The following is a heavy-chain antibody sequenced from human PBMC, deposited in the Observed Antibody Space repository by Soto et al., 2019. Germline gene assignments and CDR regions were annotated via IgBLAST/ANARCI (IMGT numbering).Heavy chain of an antibody. CDR1: GFPFSGYA. V-gene: IGHV3-30*04. CDR3: AKVVVPAAMVNYYYGMDV. CDR2: TSWDGNNK. D-gene: IGHD2-2*01. J-gene: IGHJ6*02. Sequence: GGSLRLSCAAAGFPFSGYAMHWVRQPPGKGLEWVAVTSWDGNNKYYADSVKGRFTISRDNSKNTLYLQMNSLRAEDMAVYYCAKVVVPAAMVNYYYGMDVWGQGTTVTVSS.